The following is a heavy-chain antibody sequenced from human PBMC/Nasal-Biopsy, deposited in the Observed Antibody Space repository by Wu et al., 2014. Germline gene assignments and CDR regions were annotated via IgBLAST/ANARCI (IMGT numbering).Heavy chain of an antibody. CDR2: IHDSGNT. CDR3: ARGPSGDHFDR. V-gene: IGHV4-31*03. CDR1: GDIIDGGDFF. Sequence: TLSLTCTVSGDIIDGGDFFWSWIRQYPERGLEWIGHIHDSGNTHYRPSLRSRVIVSMDTSKNQFSLNLRSVTAADTAMYFCARGPSGDHFDRWGQGTLVTVSS. J-gene: IGHJ4*02. D-gene: IGHD2-21*02.